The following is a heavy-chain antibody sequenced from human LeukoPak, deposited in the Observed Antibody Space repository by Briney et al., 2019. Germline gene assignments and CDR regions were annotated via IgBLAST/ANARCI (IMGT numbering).Heavy chain of an antibody. D-gene: IGHD3-10*01. CDR2: ITPNRGDT. V-gene: IGHV1-2*02. CDR3: ARDDGSGSYEY. J-gene: IGHJ4*02. Sequence: VSVKVSCKASGYTFTGYYMHWVRQAPGQGLEWMGWITPNRGDTNYAQKFQGRVTMTRDTSISTAYMELSRLRSDDTAVYYCARDDGSGSYEYWGQGTLVTVSS. CDR1: GYTFTGYY.